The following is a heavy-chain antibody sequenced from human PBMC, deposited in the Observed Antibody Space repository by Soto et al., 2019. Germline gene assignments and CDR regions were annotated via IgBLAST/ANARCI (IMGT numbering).Heavy chain of an antibody. Sequence: QVQLQESGPGLVKPSETLSLTCTVSGGSISSYYWSWIRQPPGKGLEWIGYIYYSGSTNYNPSLKSRVTIPVDTSKNQFSLKLSSVTAADTAVYYCATSGYDSSGYYYAFDYWGQGTLVTVSS. CDR3: ATSGYDSSGYYYAFDY. V-gene: IGHV4-59*01. J-gene: IGHJ4*02. CDR2: IYYSGST. CDR1: GGSISSYY. D-gene: IGHD3-22*01.